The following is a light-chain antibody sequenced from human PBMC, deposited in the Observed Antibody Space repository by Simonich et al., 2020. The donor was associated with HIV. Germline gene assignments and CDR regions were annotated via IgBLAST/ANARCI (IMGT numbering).Light chain of an antibody. CDR2: WAS. CDR3: QQYYSTPPT. Sequence: DIVMTQSPDSLAVSLGERATINCKSSQSVLYSSNNKNYLAWYQQKPGHPPNLLIYWASTRESGVPDRFSASGSGTDFTLTIRSLQAEDVAIYYCQQYYSTPPTFGQGTKVEIK. J-gene: IGKJ1*01. V-gene: IGKV4-1*01. CDR1: QSVLYSSNNKNY.